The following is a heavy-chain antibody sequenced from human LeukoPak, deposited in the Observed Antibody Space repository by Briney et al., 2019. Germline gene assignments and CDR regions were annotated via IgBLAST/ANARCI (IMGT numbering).Heavy chain of an antibody. V-gene: IGHV3-48*01. Sequence: GGSLRLSCAASGFTFSSYSMNWVRQAPGKGLEWVSYISSSSSTVYYADSVKGRFTISRDNAKNSLYLQMNSLRAEDTAAYYCARDGLYYYYGMDVWGQGTTVTVSS. CDR1: GFTFSSYS. J-gene: IGHJ6*02. CDR3: ARDGLYYYYGMDV. D-gene: IGHD3/OR15-3a*01. CDR2: ISSSSSTV.